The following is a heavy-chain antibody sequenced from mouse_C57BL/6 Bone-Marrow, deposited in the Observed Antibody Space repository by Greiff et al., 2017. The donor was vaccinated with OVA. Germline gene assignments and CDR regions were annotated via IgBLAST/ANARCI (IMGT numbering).Heavy chain of an antibody. CDR3: ARVVFMDY. CDR2: INPSSGYT. D-gene: IGHD1-1*02. J-gene: IGHJ4*01. Sequence: VQLQESGAELAKPGASVKLSCKASGYTFTSYWMHWVKQRPGQGLEWIGYINPSSGYTKYNQKFKDKATLTAAKSSSTAYMQLSSLTYEDSAVYYCARVVFMDYWGQGTSVTVSS. CDR1: GYTFTSYW. V-gene: IGHV1-7*01.